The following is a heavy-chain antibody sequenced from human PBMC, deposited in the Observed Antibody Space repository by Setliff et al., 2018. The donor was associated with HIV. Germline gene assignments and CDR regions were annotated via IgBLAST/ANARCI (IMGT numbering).Heavy chain of an antibody. J-gene: IGHJ4*02. D-gene: IGHD4-4*01. Sequence: GGSLRLSCAASGFTFTTYAMTWVRQAQGKGLEWVSAVSGSGDNTYYADSVKGRFTITRDNSKNALYLQIDSLRAGDTAVYYCAKTQTVITVYGPFDSWGQGTPVTVSS. CDR2: VSGSGDNT. V-gene: IGHV3-23*01. CDR1: GFTFTTYA. CDR3: AKTQTVITVYGPFDS.